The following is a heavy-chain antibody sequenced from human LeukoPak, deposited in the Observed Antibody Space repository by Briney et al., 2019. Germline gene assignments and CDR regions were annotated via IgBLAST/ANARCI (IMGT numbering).Heavy chain of an antibody. CDR1: GFTVRSNY. CDR2: IYSGGST. D-gene: IGHD4-17*01. J-gene: IGHJ2*01. V-gene: IGHV3-66*01. CDR3: AKYGDYESSSDNWYFDL. Sequence: PGGSLRLSCAASGFTVRSNYMSWVRQAPGKGLEGVSVIYSGGSTYYADSVKGRFTISRDNSKNTLYLQMNSLRAEDTAVYYCAKYGDYESSSDNWYFDLWGRGTLVTVSS.